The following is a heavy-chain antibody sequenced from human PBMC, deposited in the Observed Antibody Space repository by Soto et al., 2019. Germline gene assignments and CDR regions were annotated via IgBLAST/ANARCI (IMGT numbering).Heavy chain of an antibody. CDR1: GFSLSNARMG. V-gene: IGHV2-26*01. J-gene: IGHJ5*02. CDR2: IFSNDEK. CDR3: ARTTSTPAGWFDP. Sequence: SGPTLVNPTDTLTLTCAVSGFSLSNARMGVSWIRVPPGKALEWLAHIFSNDEKSYSTSLKSRLTISKDTSKSQVVLTMTNMDHVDTATYYRARTTSTPAGWFDPWGQGTLVTVSS.